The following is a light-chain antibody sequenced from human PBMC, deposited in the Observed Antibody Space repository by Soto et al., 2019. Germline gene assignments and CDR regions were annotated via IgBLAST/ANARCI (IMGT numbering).Light chain of an antibody. V-gene: IGLV1-40*01. J-gene: IGLJ1*01. CDR2: ANR. CDR1: NSNIGANYD. Sequence: QSVLTHPPSVSGAPGQRVTISCTGSNSNIGANYDVHWYQHLPGTAPKLPIFANRDRPLGVPDRFSGSKSGSSASLAITGLQAEDGADYYCQSYDSSLSGYVFGTGTKATVL. CDR3: QSYDSSLSGYV.